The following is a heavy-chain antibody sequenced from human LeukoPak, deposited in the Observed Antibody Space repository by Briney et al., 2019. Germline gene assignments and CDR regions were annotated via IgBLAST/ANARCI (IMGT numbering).Heavy chain of an antibody. Sequence: PGGSLRLSCAASGFTFSSYGMSWVRQAPGKGLEWVSVISGSGGSTYYADSVKGRFTISRDNSKNMLYLQMNSLGTEDTAVYYCAKDRWGAVASFDYWGQGTLVTVSS. J-gene: IGHJ4*02. V-gene: IGHV3-23*01. CDR2: ISGSGGST. CDR3: AKDRWGAVASFDY. D-gene: IGHD6-19*01. CDR1: GFTFSSYG.